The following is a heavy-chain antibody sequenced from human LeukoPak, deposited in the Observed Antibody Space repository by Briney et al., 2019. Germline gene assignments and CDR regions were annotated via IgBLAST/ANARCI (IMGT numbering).Heavy chain of an antibody. D-gene: IGHD1-26*01. CDR3: ATTGSGSYYDY. CDR1: GFTFDDYA. J-gene: IGHJ4*02. CDR2: ITWNSGSI. V-gene: IGHV3-9*01. Sequence: GGSLRLSCAASGFTFDDYAIHWVRQAPGKGLEWVSAITWNSGSIGYADSVKGRFTISRDNAKNTLYLQVNSLRAEDTAVYYCATTGSGSYYDYWGQGILVTVSS.